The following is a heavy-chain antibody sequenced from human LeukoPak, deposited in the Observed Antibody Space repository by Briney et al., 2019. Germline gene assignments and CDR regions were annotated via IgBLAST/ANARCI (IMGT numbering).Heavy chain of an antibody. Sequence: GGSLRLSCAASGFTFSSYAMSWVRQAAGKGLEWVSAISGSGGSTYYADSVKGRFTISRDNSKNTLYLQMNSLRAEDTAVYYCAKDIVVVTAILFDYWGQGTLVTVSS. CDR2: ISGSGGST. CDR3: AKDIVVVTAILFDY. V-gene: IGHV3-23*01. CDR1: GFTFSSYA. D-gene: IGHD2-21*02. J-gene: IGHJ4*02.